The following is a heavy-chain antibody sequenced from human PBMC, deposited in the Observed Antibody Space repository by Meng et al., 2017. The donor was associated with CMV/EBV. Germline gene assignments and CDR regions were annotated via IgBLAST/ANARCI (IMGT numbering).Heavy chain of an antibody. CDR2: INPNSGGT. CDR1: GSTFTGYY. J-gene: IGHJ5*02. Sequence: SGSTFTGYYMHWVRQAPGQGLEWMGWINPNSGGTNYAQKFQGRVTMTRDTSISTAYMELSRLRSDDTAVYYCARDPGIAVAGSFDPWGQGTLVTVSS. CDR3: ARDPGIAVAGSFDP. D-gene: IGHD6-19*01. V-gene: IGHV1-2*02.